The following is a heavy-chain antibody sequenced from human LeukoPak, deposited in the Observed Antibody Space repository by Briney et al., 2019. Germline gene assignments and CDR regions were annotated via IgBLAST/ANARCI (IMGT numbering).Heavy chain of an antibody. CDR2: IRSDGSNK. D-gene: IGHD1-26*01. CDR1: GFSFSSYG. Sequence: GGSLRLSCAGSGFSFSSYGMHWVRQAPGKGLEWMAFIRSDGSNKYYADSVKSRFTISRDNSKNTLYLQMNSLRAEDTAVYYCATIVGATRRYFQHWGQGTLVTVSS. CDR3: ATIVGATRRYFQH. J-gene: IGHJ1*01. V-gene: IGHV3-30*02.